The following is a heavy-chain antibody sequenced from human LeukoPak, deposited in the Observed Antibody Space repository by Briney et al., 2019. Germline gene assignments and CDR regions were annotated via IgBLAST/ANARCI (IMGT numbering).Heavy chain of an antibody. V-gene: IGHV4-61*08. Sequence: SQTLSLTCTVSGGSISSGAYYWSWIRQPPGKGLEWIGYIYYSGSTNYNPSLKSRVTISVDTSKNQFSLKLSSVTAADTAVYYCARVYYDSSGYYTFDYWGQGTLVTVSS. CDR2: IYYSGST. CDR1: GGSISSGAYY. CDR3: ARVYYDSSGYYTFDY. J-gene: IGHJ4*02. D-gene: IGHD3-22*01.